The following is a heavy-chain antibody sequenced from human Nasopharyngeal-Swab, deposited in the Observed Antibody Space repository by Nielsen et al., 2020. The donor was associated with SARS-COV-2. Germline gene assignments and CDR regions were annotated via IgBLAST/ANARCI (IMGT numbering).Heavy chain of an antibody. CDR2: ISAYNGNT. V-gene: IGHV1-18*01. J-gene: IGHJ4*02. CDR3: ALGELWVV. Sequence: ASVKVSCKASGYTFTSYGISWVRQAPGQGLEWMGWISAYNGNTNYAQKFQGRVTMTEDTSTDTAYMELSSLRSEDTAVYYCALGELWVVWGQGTLVTVSS. CDR1: GYTFTSYG. D-gene: IGHD5-18*01.